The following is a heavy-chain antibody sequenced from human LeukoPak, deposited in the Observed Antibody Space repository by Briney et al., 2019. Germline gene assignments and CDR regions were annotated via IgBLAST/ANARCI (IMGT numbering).Heavy chain of an antibody. V-gene: IGHV3-7*03. CDR3: ARVPPITMVRGVMDY. Sequence: ETLSLTCTVSGGSISSYYWSWIRQPPEKGLEWVANIKQDGSEKYYVDSVKGRFTMSRDNAKNSFYLRMNSLRVEDTAVYYCARVPPITMVRGVMDYWGQGTRVTVSS. CDR1: GGSISSYY. D-gene: IGHD3-10*01. J-gene: IGHJ4*02. CDR2: IKQDGSEK.